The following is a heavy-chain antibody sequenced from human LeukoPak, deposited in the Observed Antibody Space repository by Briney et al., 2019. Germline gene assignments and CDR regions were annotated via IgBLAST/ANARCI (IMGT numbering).Heavy chain of an antibody. J-gene: IGHJ4*02. D-gene: IGHD3-10*01. V-gene: IGHV3-23*01. CDR1: GFTFSSYE. Sequence: GGSLRLSCAASGFTFSSYEMNWVRQAPGKGLEWVSAISGSGGSTYYADSVKGRFTISRDNSKNTLYLQMNSLRAEDTAVYYCAKFTPSSGSGSHFDYWGQGTLVTVSS. CDR2: ISGSGGST. CDR3: AKFTPSSGSGSHFDY.